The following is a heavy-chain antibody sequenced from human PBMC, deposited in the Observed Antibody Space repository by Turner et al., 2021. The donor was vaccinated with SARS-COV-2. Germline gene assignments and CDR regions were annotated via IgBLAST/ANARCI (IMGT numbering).Heavy chain of an antibody. Sequence: QVQLQQWGAGLLKPSETLSLTCAVYGGSFSGYYWSWIRQPPGKGLEWIGEINHSGSTNYNPSLKSRVTISVDTSKNQFSLKLSSVTAADTAVYYCASETRYYSGRGWFDPWGQGTLVTVSS. CDR1: GGSFSGYY. D-gene: IGHD3-10*02. V-gene: IGHV4-34*01. CDR3: ASETRYYSGRGWFDP. J-gene: IGHJ5*02. CDR2: INHSGST.